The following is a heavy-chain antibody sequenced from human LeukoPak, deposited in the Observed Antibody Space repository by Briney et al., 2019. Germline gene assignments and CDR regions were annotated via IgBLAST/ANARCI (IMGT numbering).Heavy chain of an antibody. CDR3: ARDCSNGVCYPRDY. Sequence: GASVKVPRKASGYTLSEYGISWVRQAPGQGLEWVGWITTYNGEKIYSQKFQGRVTMTTDTSSGTYYMELRNLRSDDTAIYYCARDCSNGVCYPRDYWGQGTLVIVSS. J-gene: IGHJ4*02. CDR1: GYTLSEYG. D-gene: IGHD2-8*01. V-gene: IGHV1-18*01. CDR2: ITTYNGEK.